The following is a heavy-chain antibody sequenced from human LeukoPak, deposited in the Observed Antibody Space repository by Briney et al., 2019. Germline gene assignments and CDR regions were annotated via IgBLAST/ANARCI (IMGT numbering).Heavy chain of an antibody. V-gene: IGHV3-43*02. J-gene: IGHJ3*02. CDR2: IIGDGGST. CDR1: GFTFDDYA. D-gene: IGHD4-11*01. Sequence: GGSLRLSCAASGFTFDDYAMHWVRQAPGKGLEWVSLIIGDGGSTFYADSVKGGFTISRDNSKSSLYLQMNSLRTEDTALYYCAKDRTTEGDGAFDIWGQGTMVTVSS. CDR3: AKDRTTEGDGAFDI.